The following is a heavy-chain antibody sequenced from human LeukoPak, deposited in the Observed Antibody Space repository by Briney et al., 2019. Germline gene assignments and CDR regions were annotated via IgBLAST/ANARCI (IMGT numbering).Heavy chain of an antibody. CDR3: ARMYSSSQYYYGMDV. J-gene: IGHJ6*02. Sequence: ASVTVSCKASGYIFTGYYMHWVRQAPGQGLEWMGWINPNSGGTNYAQKFQGRVTMTRDTSISTAYMELSRLRSDDTAVYYCARMYSSSQYYYGMDVWGQGTTVTVSS. D-gene: IGHD6-13*01. CDR1: GYIFTGYY. CDR2: INPNSGGT. V-gene: IGHV1-2*02.